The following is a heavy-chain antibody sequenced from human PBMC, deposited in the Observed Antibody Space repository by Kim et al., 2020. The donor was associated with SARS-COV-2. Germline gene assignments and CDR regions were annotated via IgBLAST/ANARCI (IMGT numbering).Heavy chain of an antibody. Sequence: SETLSLTCTVSGRSISSCGYYRAWIRQPPGKGLEWIGSVYYTGCTSYNPSLKSRVTISVDTSKNQFSLKLNSVTAADTAMYYCARHLRCTSIRFLGLCQFDYWGQGTLVTVSS. J-gene: IGHJ4*02. CDR3: ARHLRCTSIRFLGLCQFDY. V-gene: IGHV4-39*01. D-gene: IGHD2-2*01. CDR2: VYYTGCT. CDR1: GRSISSCGYY.